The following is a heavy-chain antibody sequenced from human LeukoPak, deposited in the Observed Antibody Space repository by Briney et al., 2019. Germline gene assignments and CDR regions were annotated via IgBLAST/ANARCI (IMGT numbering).Heavy chain of an antibody. J-gene: IGHJ4*02. CDR1: GFTFSSYS. Sequence: GGSLRLSCAATGFTFSSYSVNWVLQAPGKGLEWVSSISSSSSYIYYADSVKGRFTISRDNAKNSLYLQMNSLRAEDTAVYYCARVAAGTDYCGQGTLVTVSS. V-gene: IGHV3-21*01. D-gene: IGHD6-13*01. CDR3: ARVAAGTDY. CDR2: ISSSSSYI.